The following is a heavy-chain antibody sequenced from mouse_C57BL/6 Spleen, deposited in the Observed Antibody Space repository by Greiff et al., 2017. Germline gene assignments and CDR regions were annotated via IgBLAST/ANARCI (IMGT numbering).Heavy chain of an antibody. J-gene: IGHJ2*01. V-gene: IGHV1-69*01. CDR3: ARYYYGNYD. Sequence: VQLQQPGAELVMPGASVKLSCKASGYTFTSYWMHWVKQRPGQGLEWIGKIDPSDSYTNYNQKFKGKSTLTVDKSSSTAYMQLSSLTSEDSAVYYCARYYYGNYDWGQGTTLTVSS. CDR1: GYTFTSYW. D-gene: IGHD2-1*01. CDR2: IDPSDSYT.